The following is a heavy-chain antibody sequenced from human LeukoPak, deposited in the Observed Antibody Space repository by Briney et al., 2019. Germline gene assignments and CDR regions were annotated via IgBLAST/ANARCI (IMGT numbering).Heavy chain of an antibody. D-gene: IGHD6-13*01. CDR2: ISAYNGNT. J-gene: IGHJ5*02. CDR3: ARVPSSGWQQLVEFYP. V-gene: IGHV1-18*01. Sequence: ASVKVSCKASGYTFTSYGISWVRQAPGQGLEWMGWISAYNGNTNYAQKLQGRVTMTTDTSTSTAYMELRSLRSDDTAVYYCARVPSSGWQQLVEFYPWGQGTLGTVSS. CDR1: GYTFTSYG.